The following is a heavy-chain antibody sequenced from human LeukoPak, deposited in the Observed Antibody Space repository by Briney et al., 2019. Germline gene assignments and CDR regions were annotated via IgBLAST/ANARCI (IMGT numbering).Heavy chain of an antibody. CDR3: ARDWLGGGYLFDY. Sequence: ASVKVSCKASGYTCTGYYMHWVRQAPGQGLEWMGWINPNSGGTNYAQKFQGRVTMTRDTSISTAYMELSRLRSDDTAVYYCARDWLGGGYLFDYWGQGTLVTVSS. V-gene: IGHV1-2*02. CDR2: INPNSGGT. J-gene: IGHJ4*02. CDR1: GYTCTGYY. D-gene: IGHD3-22*01.